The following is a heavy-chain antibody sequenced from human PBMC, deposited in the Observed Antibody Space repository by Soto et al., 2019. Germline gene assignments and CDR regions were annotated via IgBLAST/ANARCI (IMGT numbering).Heavy chain of an antibody. CDR3: AREDSIIIPAVSDF. V-gene: IGHV3-21*01. Sequence: GGSLRLSCTVSGFAFNNYGINWVRQAPGKGLEWVSSISKSDYTYYSDSVKGRCTISRDNAKNSVSLQMNTLRVEDTAVYYCAREDSIIIPAVSDFWGQGTLVTVSS. CDR2: ISKSDYT. J-gene: IGHJ4*02. D-gene: IGHD2-2*01. CDR1: GFAFNNYG.